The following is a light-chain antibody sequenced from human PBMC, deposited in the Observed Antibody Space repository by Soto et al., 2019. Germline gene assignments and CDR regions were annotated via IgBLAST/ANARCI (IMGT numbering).Light chain of an antibody. CDR3: QQCSSWPLT. J-gene: IGKJ4*01. CDR1: QSVSSY. CDR2: DAS. V-gene: IGKV3-11*01. Sequence: EIVLTQSPATLSFSPGERANLSCRASQSVSSYLAWYQQKPGQAPRLLIYDASNRATGVPARFSGSGTGTDFTLTISSLEPEDFAVYYCQQCSSWPLTFGGGTKVEIK.